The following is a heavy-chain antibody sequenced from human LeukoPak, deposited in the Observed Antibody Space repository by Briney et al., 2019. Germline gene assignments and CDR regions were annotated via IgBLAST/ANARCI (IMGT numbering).Heavy chain of an antibody. Sequence: SETLSLTCTVSGGSISSFYWSWIQQPPGKGLEWIGYIYSTGSTNYNPSLKSRVTISVDTSKNQFSLKLSSVTAADTAVYYCARGGYKFTFWGQGTLVTVSS. CDR1: GGSISSFY. V-gene: IGHV4-59*01. J-gene: IGHJ4*02. CDR3: ARGGYKFTF. D-gene: IGHD5-24*01. CDR2: IYSTGST.